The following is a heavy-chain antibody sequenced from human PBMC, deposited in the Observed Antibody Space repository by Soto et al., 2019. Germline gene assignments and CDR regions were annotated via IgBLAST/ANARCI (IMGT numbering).Heavy chain of an antibody. CDR2: ISGSGNYT. Sequence: EVQLVVSGGGLVKPGGSLKLSCAASGFAFSTYSMSWVRQDPGKGLEWVSSISGSGNYTHYADFLRGRFTISRDNAKTSLFLQMDSLRAEDTAVYYCAREGINNYNEFYFDSWGQGTVVTVSS. V-gene: IGHV3-21*06. CDR1: GFAFSTYS. CDR3: AREGINNYNEFYFDS. D-gene: IGHD4-4*01. J-gene: IGHJ4*02.